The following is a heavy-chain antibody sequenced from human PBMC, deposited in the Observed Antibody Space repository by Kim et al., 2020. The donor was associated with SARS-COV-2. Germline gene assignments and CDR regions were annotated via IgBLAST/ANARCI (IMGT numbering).Heavy chain of an antibody. CDR1: GFTFSSYG. Sequence: GGSLRLSCAASGFTFSSYGMHWVRQAPGKGLEWVAVIWYDGSNKYYADSVKGRFTISRDNSKNTLYLQMNSLRAEDTAVYYCARDGPTITMVRGVIDYWGQGTLVTVSS. J-gene: IGHJ4*02. V-gene: IGHV3-33*01. D-gene: IGHD3-10*01. CDR3: ARDGPTITMVRGVIDY. CDR2: IWYDGSNK.